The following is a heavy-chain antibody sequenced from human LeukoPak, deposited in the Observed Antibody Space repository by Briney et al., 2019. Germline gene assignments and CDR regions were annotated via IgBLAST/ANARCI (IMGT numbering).Heavy chain of an antibody. CDR1: GGSFSGYY. CDR2: INHSGST. J-gene: IGHJ6*03. V-gene: IGHV4-34*01. CDR3: ARAQGYYYYYMDV. Sequence: SETLSLTCAVYGGSFSGYYWSWIRQPPGKGLEWIGEINHSGSTNYNPSLKSRVTISVETSKNQFSLKLSSVTAADTAVYYCARAQGYYYYYMDVWGKGTTVTVSS.